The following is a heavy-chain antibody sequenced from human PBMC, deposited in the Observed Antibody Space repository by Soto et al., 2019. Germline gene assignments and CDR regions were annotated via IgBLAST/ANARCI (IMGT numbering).Heavy chain of an antibody. CDR2: LSSSSNYI. D-gene: IGHD2-21*01. V-gene: IGHV3-21*01. CDR1: GFTFSSYS. CDR3: ASARHIGP. J-gene: IGHJ5*02. Sequence: GGSLRLSCVASGFTFSSYSMLWVRQAPGEGLEWVSSLSSSSNYIHYADSVKGRFTASRDNAENSLYLQMNSLRVEDTGVYYCASARHIGPWGQGTLVTVSS.